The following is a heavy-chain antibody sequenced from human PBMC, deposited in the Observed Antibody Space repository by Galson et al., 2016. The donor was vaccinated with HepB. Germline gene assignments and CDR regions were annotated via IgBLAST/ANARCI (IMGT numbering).Heavy chain of an antibody. J-gene: IGHJ6*02. CDR3: ARWPTKGQTNLEGVVRAGMDG. D-gene: IGHD1-1*01. CDR1: AYSFTDYY. V-gene: IGHV1-46*04. Sequence: SVKVSCKASAYSFTDYYIHWVRQAPGQGLEWMGIINTNTGITSSPQKLQGRVTMTSDTSTNTVYMELSSLASDDTAVYFCARWPTKGQTNLEGVVRAGMDGWGQGITVIVSS. CDR2: INTNTGIT.